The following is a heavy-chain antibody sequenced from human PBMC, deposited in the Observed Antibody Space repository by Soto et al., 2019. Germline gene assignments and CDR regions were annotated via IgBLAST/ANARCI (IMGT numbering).Heavy chain of an antibody. Sequence: GGSLRLSCAASGFTFGDYGMSWVRQAPGKGLEWVSGINWNGGSTGYADSVKGRFTISRDNAKNSLYLQMNSLRAEDTALYYCARAYSSSDNDAFDIWGQGTMVTVSS. J-gene: IGHJ3*02. D-gene: IGHD6-13*01. V-gene: IGHV3-20*04. CDR3: ARAYSSSDNDAFDI. CDR2: INWNGGST. CDR1: GFTFGDYG.